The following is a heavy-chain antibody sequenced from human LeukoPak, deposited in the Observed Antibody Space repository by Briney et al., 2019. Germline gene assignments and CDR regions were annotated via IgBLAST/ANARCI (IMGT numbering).Heavy chain of an antibody. D-gene: IGHD6-13*01. V-gene: IGHV3-11*05. CDR2: ISSSSSYT. CDR1: GFTFSDYY. CDR3: ARDQLIAAAGTVTDY. Sequence: GVSLRLSCAASGFTFSDYYMSWMRQAPGKGLVWGSYISSSSSYTNYAESVKGRFTISRDNAKNSLYLQMNSLRAEDTAVYYCARDQLIAAAGTVTDYWGQGTLVTVSS. J-gene: IGHJ4*02.